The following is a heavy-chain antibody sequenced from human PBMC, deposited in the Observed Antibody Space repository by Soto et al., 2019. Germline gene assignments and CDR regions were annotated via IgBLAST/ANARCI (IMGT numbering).Heavy chain of an antibody. J-gene: IGHJ4*02. D-gene: IGHD3-3*01. CDR2: LDPKEGEI. Sequence: ASVKVSCKVSGYPLSELSMHWVRQAPGRGLEWMGALDPKEGEIIYAQKLQGRVTMTADTPTDRAYMELSSLRSEDTAVYYCAATSVANEWLLYEYWGQGTLVTVSS. CDR1: GYPLSELS. V-gene: IGHV1-24*01. CDR3: AATSVANEWLLYEY.